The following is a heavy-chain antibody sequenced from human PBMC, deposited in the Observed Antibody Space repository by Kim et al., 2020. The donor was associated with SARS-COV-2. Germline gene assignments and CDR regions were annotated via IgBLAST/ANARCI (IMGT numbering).Heavy chain of an antibody. CDR1: GFTFTDSA. CDR3: AAFPPATTSLFWYFDL. D-gene: IGHD4-17*01. V-gene: IGHV1-58*01. Sequence: SVKVSCKASGFTFTDSAVQWVRQARGQRLEWIGWIDVGSGNANSAQKFHQRVTITRDMSTSTAYMELSSLRSEDTAVYYCAAFPPATTSLFWYFDLWGRGTLVTVSS. J-gene: IGHJ2*01. CDR2: IDVGSGNA.